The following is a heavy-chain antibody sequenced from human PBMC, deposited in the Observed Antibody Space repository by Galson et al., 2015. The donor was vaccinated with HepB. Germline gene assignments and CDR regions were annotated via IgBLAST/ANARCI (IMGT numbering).Heavy chain of an antibody. D-gene: IGHD3-22*01. V-gene: IGHV3-30-3*01. CDR1: GFTFSSYA. CDR2: ISNDGTNK. Sequence: SLRLSCAASGFTFSSYAMHWVRQAPGKGLEWVAVISNDGTNKYYADSVKGRFTISRDNSKNTLYLQMNSLRAEDTALYYCAKENTMIVVARPYYFDYWGQGTLVTVSS. J-gene: IGHJ4*02. CDR3: AKENTMIVVARPYYFDY.